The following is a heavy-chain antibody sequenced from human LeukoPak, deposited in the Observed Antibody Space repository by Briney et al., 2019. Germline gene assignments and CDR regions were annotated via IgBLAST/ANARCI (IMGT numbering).Heavy chain of an antibody. V-gene: IGHV3-21*01. J-gene: IGHJ5*02. CDR2: IARNGTVI. D-gene: IGHD3-10*01. CDR1: GFTFRNYG. CDR3: ARERAYYHDYRGFWDFDP. Sequence: GGSLRLTCATSGFTFRNYGMNWIRQAQGKGLEWVSSIARNGTVIYNLDSVRGRFTISRDNAKNSVFLQMSSLTVADTAVYYCARERAYYHDYRGFWDFDPWGQGTRVTVSS.